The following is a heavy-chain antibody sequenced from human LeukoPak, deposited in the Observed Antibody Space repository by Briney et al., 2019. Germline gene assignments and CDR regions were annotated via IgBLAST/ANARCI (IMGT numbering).Heavy chain of an antibody. CDR3: AKRPRAAITLTNYYMDV. J-gene: IGHJ6*03. D-gene: IGHD1-14*01. V-gene: IGHV3-23*01. CDR1: GFTFSSYA. CDR2: ISGSGGST. Sequence: TGGSLRLSCAASGFTFSSYAMSWVRQAPGKGLEWVSAISGSGGSTYYADSVKGRFTISRDNSKNTLYLQMNSLRAEDTAVYYCAKRPRAAITLTNYYMDVWGKGTTVTVSS.